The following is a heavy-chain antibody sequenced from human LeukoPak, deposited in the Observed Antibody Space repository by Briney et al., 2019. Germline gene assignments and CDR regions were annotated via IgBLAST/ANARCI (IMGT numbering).Heavy chain of an antibody. J-gene: IGHJ4*02. Sequence: SETLSLTCAVYGGSFSGYYWSWIRQPPGKGLEWIGEINHSGSTNYNPSLKSRVTISVDTSKNQFSLKLNSVTAADTAVYYCARDGGYSYGYWGQGTLVTVSS. CDR3: ARDGGYSYGY. CDR1: GGSFSGYY. D-gene: IGHD5-18*01. V-gene: IGHV4-34*01. CDR2: INHSGST.